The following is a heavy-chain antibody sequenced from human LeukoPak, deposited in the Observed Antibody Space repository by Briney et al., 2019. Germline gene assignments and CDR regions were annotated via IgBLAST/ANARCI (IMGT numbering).Heavy chain of an antibody. J-gene: IGHJ5*02. D-gene: IGHD5-18*01. V-gene: IGHV3-7*03. Sequence: ANIREERVQEYYVDSVKGRFTISKNSAKNSLYLQMNTLRVEDTAMYYCASLDTAKQPLANHWGQGTLVTVSS. CDR3: ASLDTAKQPLANH. CDR2: IREERVQE.